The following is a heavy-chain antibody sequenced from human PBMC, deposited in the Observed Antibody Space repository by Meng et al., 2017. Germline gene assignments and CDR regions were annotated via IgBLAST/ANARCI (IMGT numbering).Heavy chain of an antibody. CDR3: AREIAVAGNVYFDY. CDR1: GYTFTGYY. Sequence: GELGQVWAEVKNPGASVKVSCKASGYTFTGYYMQWVRQAPGQGLEWMGRINPNSGGTNYAQKFQGRVTMTRDTSISTAYMELSRLRSDDTAVYYCAREIAVAGNVYFDYWGQGTLVTVSS. V-gene: IGHV1-2*06. D-gene: IGHD6-19*01. CDR2: INPNSGGT. J-gene: IGHJ4*02.